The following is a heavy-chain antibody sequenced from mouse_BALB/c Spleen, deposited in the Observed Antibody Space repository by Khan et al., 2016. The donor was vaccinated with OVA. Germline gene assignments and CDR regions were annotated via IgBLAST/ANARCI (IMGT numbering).Heavy chain of an antibody. CDR2: INPSSGYT. Sequence: QIQLVQSGAELAKPGASVKMSCKASGYTFTSYWMHGVKQRPGQGLEWIGYINPSSGYTEYNQNFKDKATLTADKSSSTAYMQLSSLTSEDSAVYYCARDRIDYWGQGTTLTVSS. V-gene: IGHV1-7*01. J-gene: IGHJ2*01. CDR3: ARDRIDY. CDR1: GYTFTSYW.